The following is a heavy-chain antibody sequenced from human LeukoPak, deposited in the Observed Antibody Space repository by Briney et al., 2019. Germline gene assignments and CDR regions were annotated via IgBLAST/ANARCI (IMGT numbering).Heavy chain of an antibody. D-gene: IGHD3-3*01. CDR3: ARGVITIFGVGYYFDY. J-gene: IGHJ4*02. V-gene: IGHV3-33*01. Sequence: GGSLRLSCAASGFTFSSYGMHWVRQAPGKGLEWVAVIWYDGSNKYYADSVKGRFTISRDNSKNTLCLQMNSLRAGDTAVYYCARGVITIFGVGYYFDYWGQGTLVTVSS. CDR2: IWYDGSNK. CDR1: GFTFSSYG.